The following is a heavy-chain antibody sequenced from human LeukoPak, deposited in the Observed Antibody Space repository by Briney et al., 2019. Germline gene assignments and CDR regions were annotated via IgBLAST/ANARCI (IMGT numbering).Heavy chain of an antibody. V-gene: IGHV4-39*07. CDR1: GGSISSSSYY. CDR3: ARVPTFYDMTGYFDY. CDR2: IYYSGST. D-gene: IGHD3-22*01. J-gene: IGHJ4*02. Sequence: SETLSLTCTVSGGSISSSSYYWGWIRQPPGKGLEWIGSIYYSGSTYYNPSLKSRVTISVDTSKNQFSLELSSVTAADTAVYYCARVPTFYDMTGYFDYWGQGTLVTVSS.